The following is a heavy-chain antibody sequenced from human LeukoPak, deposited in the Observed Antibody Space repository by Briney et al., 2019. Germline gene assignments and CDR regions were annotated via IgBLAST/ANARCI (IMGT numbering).Heavy chain of an antibody. J-gene: IGHJ3*02. CDR2: INPNSGGT. Sequence: ASVKVSCKASGYTFTGYYMHWVRQAPGQGLEWMGWINPNSGGTNYAQKFQGRVTMTRDTSISTAYMELSRLRSDDTAVYYCARDCSSTSCTDDAFDIWGQGTMVTVSS. V-gene: IGHV1-2*02. D-gene: IGHD2-2*01. CDR1: GYTFTGYY. CDR3: ARDCSSTSCTDDAFDI.